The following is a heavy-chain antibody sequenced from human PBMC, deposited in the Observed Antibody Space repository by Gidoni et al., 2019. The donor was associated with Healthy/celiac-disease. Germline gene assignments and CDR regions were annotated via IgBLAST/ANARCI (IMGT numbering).Heavy chain of an antibody. CDR2: INHSGST. J-gene: IGHJ4*02. V-gene: IGHV4-34*01. CDR3: AGFWSGYPGY. Sequence: QVQLQQWGAGLLKPSETLSLTCAVYGGSFSGYYWSWIRQPPGKGLEWIGEINHSGSTNYNPSLKSRVTISVDTSKNQFSLKLSSVTAADTAVYYCAGFWSGYPGYWGQGTLVTVSS. D-gene: IGHD3-3*01. CDR1: GGSFSGYY.